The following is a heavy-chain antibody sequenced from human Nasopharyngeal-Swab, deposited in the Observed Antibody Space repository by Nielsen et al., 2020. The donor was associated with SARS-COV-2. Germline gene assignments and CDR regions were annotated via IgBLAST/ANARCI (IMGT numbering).Heavy chain of an antibody. CDR3: VRDGWTTVTTGRDYFYGMDV. CDR1: GFTFSSHN. Sequence: GESLKISCAASGFTFSSHNMNWVRQAPGTGLDWLSHITSSSSNTYYADSVKGRFTVSRDNAKNSLYLQMNSLRAEDTAVYYCVRDGWTTVTTGRDYFYGMDVWGQGTTVTVSS. J-gene: IGHJ6*02. CDR2: ITSSSSNT. V-gene: IGHV3-48*04. D-gene: IGHD4-17*01.